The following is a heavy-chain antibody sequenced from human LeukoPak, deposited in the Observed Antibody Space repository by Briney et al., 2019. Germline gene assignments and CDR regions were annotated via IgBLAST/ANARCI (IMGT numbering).Heavy chain of an antibody. CDR3: ARHRPGRIAARPANWFDP. D-gene: IGHD6-6*01. J-gene: IGHJ5*02. CDR2: IDYSGST. CDR1: GGSISSSSYY. Sequence: PSETLSLTCTVSGGSISSSSYYWGWIRQPPGKGLEWIGSIDYSGSTYYNPSLKSRVTISVDTSKNQFSLKLSSVTAADTAVYYCARHRPGRIAARPANWFDPWGQGTLVTVSS. V-gene: IGHV4-39*01.